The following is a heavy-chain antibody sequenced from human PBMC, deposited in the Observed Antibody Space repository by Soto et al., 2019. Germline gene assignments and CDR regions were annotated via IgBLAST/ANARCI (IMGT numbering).Heavy chain of an antibody. J-gene: IGHJ4*02. V-gene: IGHV3-49*03. Sequence: EVALVESGGALVEPGRSLRLSGIASGFSFSVYSMAWFRQAPGKGLEWVGFIRRTTSGATTESASSVQGRFIISRDDSRNSVYLQMSSLKIEDTAVYYCAREQGGITSIRGDVDYWGQGALVTVSS. D-gene: IGHD3-10*01. CDR3: AREQGGITSIRGDVDY. CDR1: GFSFSVYS. CDR2: IRRTTSGATT.